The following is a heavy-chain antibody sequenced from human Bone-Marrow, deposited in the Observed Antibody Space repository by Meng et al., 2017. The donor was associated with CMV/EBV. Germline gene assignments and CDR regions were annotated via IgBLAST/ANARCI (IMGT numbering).Heavy chain of an antibody. CDR1: GFTFSSYS. J-gene: IGHJ3*02. CDR2: ISSSSSYI. CDR3: AGYCSSTSCHWYAFDI. V-gene: IGHV3-21*01. D-gene: IGHD2-2*01. Sequence: GGSLRLSCAASGFTFSSYSMNWVRQAPGKGLEWVSSISSSSSYIYYADSVKGRFTISRDNAKNSLYLQMNSLRAEDTAVYYCAGYCSSTSCHWYAFDIWGQGTRVT.